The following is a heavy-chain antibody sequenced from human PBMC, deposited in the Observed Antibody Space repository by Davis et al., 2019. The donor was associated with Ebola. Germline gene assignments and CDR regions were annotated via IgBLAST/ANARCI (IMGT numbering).Heavy chain of an antibody. J-gene: IGHJ6*02. V-gene: IGHV1-18*01. CDR2: ISAYNGNT. CDR3: ARVVGYCSSTSCYTLYYYYYGMDV. D-gene: IGHD2-2*02. Sequence: AASVKVSCKASGYTFTSYGISWVRQAPGQGLEWMGWISAYNGNTNYAQKLQGRVTMTTDTSTSTAYMELRSLRSDDTAVYYCARVVGYCSSTSCYTLYYYYYGMDVWGQGTTVTVSS. CDR1: GYTFTSYG.